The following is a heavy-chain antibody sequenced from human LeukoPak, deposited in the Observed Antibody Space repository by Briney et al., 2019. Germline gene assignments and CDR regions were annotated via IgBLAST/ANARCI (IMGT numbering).Heavy chain of an antibody. V-gene: IGHV3-11*03. CDR3: SSHYGDYSFDY. CDR2: ITSGSSHT. J-gene: IGHJ4*02. D-gene: IGHD4-17*01. Sequence: AGSLRLSCATSGFHFNDHYMSWIRQAPGKGLEWVSYITSGSSHTNYADSVKGRFTISRDNAKNSLYLQMNSLRAEDTAVYYCSSHYGDYSFDYWGQGTLVTVSS. CDR1: GFHFNDHY.